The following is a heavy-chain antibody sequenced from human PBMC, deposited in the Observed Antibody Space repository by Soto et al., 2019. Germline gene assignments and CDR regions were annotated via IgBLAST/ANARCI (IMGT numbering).Heavy chain of an antibody. CDR1: GFTFDTYG. CDR3: ARVTPGNNFYYFSGLDV. Sequence: QVHLVESGGGVVQPGRSLRLSCVASGFTFDTYGIHWVRQAPGKGLQWVALISYEGSNTYYADSVRGRFTISRDNSKNTLYLQINALRPEDTGVYYCARVTPGNNFYYFSGLDVWGQGTSVTVSS. CDR2: ISYEGSNT. V-gene: IGHV3-30-3*01. D-gene: IGHD1-1*01. J-gene: IGHJ6*02.